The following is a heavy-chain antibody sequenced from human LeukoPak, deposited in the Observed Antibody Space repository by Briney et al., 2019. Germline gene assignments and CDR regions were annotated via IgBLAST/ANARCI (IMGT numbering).Heavy chain of an antibody. CDR1: GGSFSGYY. D-gene: IGHD3-3*01. CDR2: INHSGST. J-gene: IGHJ6*03. V-gene: IGHV4-34*01. Sequence: SETLSLTCAVYGGSFSGYYWSWIRQPPGKGLEWIGEINHSGSTNYNPSLKSRVTISVDTSKNQFSLKLSSVTAADTAVYYCARGSIRFLEWFHLNYMYVWGKGTKVTVSS. CDR3: ARGSIRFLEWFHLNYMYV.